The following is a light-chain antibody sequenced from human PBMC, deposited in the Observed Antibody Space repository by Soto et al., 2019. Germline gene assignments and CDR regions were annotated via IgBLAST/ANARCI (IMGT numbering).Light chain of an antibody. CDR2: DAS. CDR3: QQYNNWPPWT. J-gene: IGKJ1*01. Sequence: EIVLTQSPGTLSLSPGERAALSCRASQSVSSNYLAWYQQKLGQAPRLLIYDASNRATGIPARFSGSGSGTDFTLTISSLQSEDFAVYYCQQYNNWPPWTFGQGTKVDIK. CDR1: QSVSSN. V-gene: IGKV3D-15*01.